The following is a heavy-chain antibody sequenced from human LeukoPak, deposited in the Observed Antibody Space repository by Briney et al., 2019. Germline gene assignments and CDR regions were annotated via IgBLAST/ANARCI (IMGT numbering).Heavy chain of an antibody. D-gene: IGHD6-6*01. CDR2: IGSGSNNI. CDR3: ARYSSSDY. J-gene: IGHJ4*02. V-gene: IGHV3-21*01. Sequence: PGGSLRLSCVASGFTFSHHNINWVRQAPGKGLEWVSSIGSGSNNIYYADSVKGRFTISRDNAKNSVYLQMNSLRAEDTAVYYCARYSSSDYWGQGPLVTVSS. CDR1: GFTFSHHN.